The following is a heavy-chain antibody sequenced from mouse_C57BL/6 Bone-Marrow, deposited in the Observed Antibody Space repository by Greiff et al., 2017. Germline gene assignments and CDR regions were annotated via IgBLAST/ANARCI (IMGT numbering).Heavy chain of an antibody. D-gene: IGHD2-2*01. CDR3: ARDPHLWLRRDYYAMDY. CDR2: IDPENGDT. J-gene: IGHJ4*01. Sequence: VQLKESGAELVRPGASVKLSCTASGFNIKDDYMHWVKQRPEQGLEWIGWIDPENGDTEYASKFKSKATLTVDTSSSTAYMQLSSLTSEDSAVYYCARDPHLWLRRDYYAMDYWGQGTSVTVSS. V-gene: IGHV14-4*01. CDR1: GFNIKDDY.